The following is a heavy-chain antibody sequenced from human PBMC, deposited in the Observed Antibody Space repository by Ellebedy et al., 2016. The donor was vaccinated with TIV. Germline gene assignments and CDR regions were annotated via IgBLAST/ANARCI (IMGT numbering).Heavy chain of an antibody. CDR3: ARGSYYYDSSGYYYFDY. J-gene: IGHJ4*02. CDR2: IYYSGST. D-gene: IGHD3-22*01. CDR1: GGSISSYY. V-gene: IGHV4-59*08. Sequence: MPGGSLRLSCTVSGGSISSYYWSWIRQPPGKGLEWIGYIYYSGSTNYNPSLKSRVTISVDTSKNQFSLKLSSVTAADTAVYYCARGSYYYDSSGYYYFDYWGQGTLVTVSS.